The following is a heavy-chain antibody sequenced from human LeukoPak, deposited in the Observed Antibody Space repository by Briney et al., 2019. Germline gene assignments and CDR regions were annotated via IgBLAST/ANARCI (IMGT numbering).Heavy chain of an antibody. Sequence: PSETLSLTCTVSGGSISSYYWSWIRQPAGKGLEWIGRIYTSGSTNYNPSLRSRVTMSVDTSKNQFSLKLSSVTAADTAVYYCARGIHIAVAGTGGNWFDPWGQGTLVTVSS. V-gene: IGHV4-4*07. CDR2: IYTSGST. J-gene: IGHJ5*02. D-gene: IGHD6-19*01. CDR3: ARGIHIAVAGTGGNWFDP. CDR1: GGSISSYY.